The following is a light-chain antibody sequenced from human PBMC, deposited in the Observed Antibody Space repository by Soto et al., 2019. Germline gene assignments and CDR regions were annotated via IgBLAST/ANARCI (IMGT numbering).Light chain of an antibody. CDR2: DVT. V-gene: IGLV2-23*02. CDR1: SRDIGNYNL. Sequence: QSVLTQPASVSGSPGQSITMSCTGTSRDIGNYNLVSWYQHHPGKAPKLIISDVTKRPSGVSDRFSGSKSGNTASVTISGLQTEDEADYSCCSYAGANWVFGGGTKVTVL. CDR3: CSYAGANWV. J-gene: IGLJ3*02.